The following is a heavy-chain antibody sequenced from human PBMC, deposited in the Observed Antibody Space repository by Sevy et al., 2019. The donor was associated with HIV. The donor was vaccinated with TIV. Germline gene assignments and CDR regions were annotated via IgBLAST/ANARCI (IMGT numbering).Heavy chain of an antibody. CDR1: GFTFSDYY. D-gene: IGHD5-18*01. CDR3: ARVRYNYGQKYFDY. Sequence: GGSLRLSCTASGFTFSDYYMSWIRQAPGKGPEWVSYISTSSSYTSYPDSVKGQFTISRDNAKNSLYLQMNSLRVEDTAVYYCARVRYNYGQKYFDYWGQGTLVTVSS. CDR2: ISTSSSYT. V-gene: IGHV3-11*06. J-gene: IGHJ4*02.